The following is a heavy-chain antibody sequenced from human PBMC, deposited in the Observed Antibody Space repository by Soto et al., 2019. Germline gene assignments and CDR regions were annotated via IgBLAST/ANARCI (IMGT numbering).Heavy chain of an antibody. CDR3: ARATSGPDTTYYYYGMDV. CDR1: GFTLSSYA. J-gene: IGHJ6*02. CDR2: ISYDGSNK. V-gene: IGHV3-30-3*01. D-gene: IGHD3-10*01. Sequence: GGSLRLSCAASGFTLSSYAMSWVRQAPGKGLEWVAVISYDGSNKYYADSVKGRFTISRDNSKNTLYLQMNSLRAEDTAVYYCARATSGPDTTYYYYGMDVWGQGTTVTVSS.